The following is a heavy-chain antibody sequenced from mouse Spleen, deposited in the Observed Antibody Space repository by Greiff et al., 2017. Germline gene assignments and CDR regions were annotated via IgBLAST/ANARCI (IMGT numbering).Heavy chain of an antibody. CDR2: IYPSDSYT. CDR3: AYYYGSSWGYYYAMDY. CDR1: GYTFTSYW. D-gene: IGHD1-1*01. J-gene: IGHJ4*01. V-gene: IGHV1-69*01. Sequence: VQLQQPGAELVMPGASVKLSCKASGYTFTSYWMHWVKQRPGQGLEWIGEIYPSDSYTNYNQKFKGKATLTVDTSSSTAYMQLSMLTSRDSAVYYGAYYYGSSWGYYYAMDYWGQGTSVTVSS.